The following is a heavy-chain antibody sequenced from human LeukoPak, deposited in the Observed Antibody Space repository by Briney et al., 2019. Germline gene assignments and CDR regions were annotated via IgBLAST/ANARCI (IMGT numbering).Heavy chain of an antibody. Sequence: GGSLRLSCAASGFTFSSYSMNWVRQAPGKGLEWVAVISHDGSNKYYADSVKGRFTISRDNSKNTLYLQMNSLRAEDTAVYYCAKESGSYHYYSDYWGQGTLVTVSS. CDR3: AKESGSYHYYSDY. J-gene: IGHJ4*02. V-gene: IGHV3-30*18. D-gene: IGHD1-26*01. CDR1: GFTFSSYS. CDR2: ISHDGSNK.